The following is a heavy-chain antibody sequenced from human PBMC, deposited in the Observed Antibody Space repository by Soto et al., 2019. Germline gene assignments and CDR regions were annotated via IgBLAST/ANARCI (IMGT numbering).Heavy chain of an antibody. Sequence: GESLKISCKGSGYSFTSYWIGWVRQMPGKGLEWMGIIYPGDSDTRYSPSFQGQVTISADKSISTAYLQWSSLKASDTAMYYCARVGSTTYYYYGMDVWGQGTTVTVSS. CDR1: GYSFTSYW. CDR3: ARVGSTTYYYYGMDV. D-gene: IGHD4-17*01. CDR2: IYPGDSDT. V-gene: IGHV5-51*01. J-gene: IGHJ6*02.